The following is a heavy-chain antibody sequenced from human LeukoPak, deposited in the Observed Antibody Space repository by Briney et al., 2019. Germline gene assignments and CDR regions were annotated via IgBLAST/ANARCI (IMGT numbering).Heavy chain of an antibody. CDR1: GYSFTSYW. Sequence: GESLKISCKGFGYSFTSYWVGWVRQMPGEGLEWMGIIYPGDSDTRYSPSFQGQVTISADKSISTAYLQWSSLKASDTAMYYCARPGYYDSSGYLPDYWGQGTLVTVSS. D-gene: IGHD3-22*01. J-gene: IGHJ4*02. CDR2: IYPGDSDT. CDR3: ARPGYYDSSGYLPDY. V-gene: IGHV5-51*01.